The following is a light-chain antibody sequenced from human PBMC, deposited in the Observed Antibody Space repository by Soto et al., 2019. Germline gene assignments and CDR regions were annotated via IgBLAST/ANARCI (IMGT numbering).Light chain of an antibody. CDR2: GAS. CDR3: QQYYNWPPLT. J-gene: IGKJ4*01. V-gene: IGKV3-15*01. CDR1: QNVGSH. Sequence: EILMTQSPATLSVSPGERATLSCRASQNVGSHVAWYQQKPGQAPRLFIYGASTRATGIPARFSGSGSGTEFTLTISSLQSEDFAIYYCQQYYNWPPLTFGVGTKVEIQ.